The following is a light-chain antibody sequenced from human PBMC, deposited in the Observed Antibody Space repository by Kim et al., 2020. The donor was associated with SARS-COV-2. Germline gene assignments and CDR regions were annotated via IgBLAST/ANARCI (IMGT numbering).Light chain of an antibody. CDR1: QNVGTY. CDR2: DAS. Sequence: EIVLTQSPATLSLSPGERATLSYRARQNVGTYLAWYQQKPGQVPRLFIYDASNKASGIPARFSGSGSGTDFSLTISSLEPEDFAIYYCQQRTNWPITFGQGTRLEIK. V-gene: IGKV3-11*01. J-gene: IGKJ5*01. CDR3: QQRTNWPIT.